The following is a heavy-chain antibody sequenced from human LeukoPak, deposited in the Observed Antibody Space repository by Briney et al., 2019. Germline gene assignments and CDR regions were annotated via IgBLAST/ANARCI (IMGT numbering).Heavy chain of an antibody. D-gene: IGHD1-1*01. V-gene: IGHV5-51*01. J-gene: IGHJ4*02. CDR2: IYHGDSDT. CDR3: ARPGPTVRYFDY. Sequence: GESLKISCKVSGYSFTTYWIAWVRQLPGKGLEWMGIIYHGDSDTIYIPSFQGQVTISADKSISTAYLQWSSLKASDTAMYYCARPGPTVRYFDYWGQGTLVTVSS. CDR1: GYSFTTYW.